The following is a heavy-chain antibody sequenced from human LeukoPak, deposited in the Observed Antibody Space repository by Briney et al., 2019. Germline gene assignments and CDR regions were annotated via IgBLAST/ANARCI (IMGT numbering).Heavy chain of an antibody. CDR3: ATDPEVLAMVRGVIITQRGN. CDR1: GYTFTSYG. J-gene: IGHJ4*02. D-gene: IGHD3-10*01. Sequence: GASVKVSCKASGYTFTSYGISWVRQAPGQGLEWMGWISAYNGNTNYAQKLQGRVTMTTDTSTSTAYMELRSLRSDDTAVYYCATDPEVLAMVRGVIITQRGNWGQGTLVTVSP. CDR2: ISAYNGNT. V-gene: IGHV1-18*01.